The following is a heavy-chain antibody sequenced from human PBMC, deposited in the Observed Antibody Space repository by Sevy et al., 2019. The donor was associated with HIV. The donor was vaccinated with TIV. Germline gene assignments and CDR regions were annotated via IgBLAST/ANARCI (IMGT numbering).Heavy chain of an antibody. J-gene: IGHJ3*02. CDR3: ARPYCSGGSCYSRWGAFDI. CDR2: ISYDGSNK. V-gene: IGHV3-30-3*01. CDR1: GFTFSSYA. Sequence: GGSLRLSCAASGFTFSSYAMHWVRQAPGKGLEWVAVISYDGSNKYYADSVKGRFTISRENSKNTLYLQMNSLRAEDTAVYYCARPYCSGGSCYSRWGAFDIWGQGTMVTVSS. D-gene: IGHD2-15*01.